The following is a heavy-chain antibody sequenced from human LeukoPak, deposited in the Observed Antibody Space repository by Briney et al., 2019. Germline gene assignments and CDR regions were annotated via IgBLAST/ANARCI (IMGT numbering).Heavy chain of an antibody. CDR1: GFTFSTYS. CDR3: ARDLPGGYSYGYNYFEY. Sequence: GGSLRLSCAASGFTFSTYSMNWVRQAPGMGLEWVSSISSGSSYIYYADSVKGRFTISRDNAKNSLYLQMNSLRAEDTAVYYCARDLPGGYSYGYNYFEYWGQGTLVTVSS. J-gene: IGHJ4*02. V-gene: IGHV3-21*01. CDR2: ISSGSSYI. D-gene: IGHD5-18*01.